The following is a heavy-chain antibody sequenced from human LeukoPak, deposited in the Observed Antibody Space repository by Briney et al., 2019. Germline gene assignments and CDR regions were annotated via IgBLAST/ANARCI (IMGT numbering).Heavy chain of an antibody. D-gene: IGHD3-16*02. CDR1: GFNFRDAA. J-gene: IGHJ3*01. Sequence: GGSLRLSCVVSGFNFRDAAMTWVRQAPGKGLEWVALISSSGKNAYCGDSVKGRFTISRDISDNTLSLHMNSLRVEDTAIYYCAKVIELSTWGLGTMVTVSS. CDR2: ISSSGKNA. CDR3: AKVIELST. V-gene: IGHV3-23*01.